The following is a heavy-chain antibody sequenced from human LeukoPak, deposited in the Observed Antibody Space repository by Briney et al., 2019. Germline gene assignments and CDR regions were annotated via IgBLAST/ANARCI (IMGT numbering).Heavy chain of an antibody. Sequence: ASVKVSCKASGYTFTDYFLHWVRQAPGQGPEWMGRVNCNSGVTMYAQNLQDRITMTTVTSISTAYMELNSLTSDDTAVYYCTRDLSSTANWELDFWGRGTLVTVSS. D-gene: IGHD1-1*01. V-gene: IGHV1-2*06. J-gene: IGHJ4*02. CDR3: TRDLSSTANWELDF. CDR1: GYTFTDYF. CDR2: VNCNSGVT.